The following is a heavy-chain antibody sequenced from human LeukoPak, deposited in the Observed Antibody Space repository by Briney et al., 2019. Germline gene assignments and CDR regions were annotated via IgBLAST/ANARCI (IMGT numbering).Heavy chain of an antibody. CDR1: GFTFSNYA. CDR3: AREFGAYSSGWSEY. CDR2: ISGSGDST. J-gene: IGHJ4*02. V-gene: IGHV3-23*01. Sequence: GGSLRLSCAASGFTFSNYAMSWVRQAPGKGLEWVSAISGSGDSTYADSVKGRFTISRDNSKNTLYLQMNSLRAEDTAVYYCAREFGAYSSGWSEYWGQGTLVTVSS. D-gene: IGHD6-19*01.